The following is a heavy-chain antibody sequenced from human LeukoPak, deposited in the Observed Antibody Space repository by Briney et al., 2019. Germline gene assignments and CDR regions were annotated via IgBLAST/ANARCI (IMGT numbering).Heavy chain of an antibody. CDR1: GGSISSYY. Sequence: SETLSLTCTVSGGSISSYYWSWIRQPPGKGLEWIGHIYYSGSTNYNPSLKSRVTISVDTSKNQFSLKLSSVTAADTAVYYCARVGVVAAFHYFDYWGQGTLVTVSS. D-gene: IGHD2-15*01. CDR3: ARVGVVAAFHYFDY. CDR2: IYYSGST. V-gene: IGHV4-59*01. J-gene: IGHJ4*02.